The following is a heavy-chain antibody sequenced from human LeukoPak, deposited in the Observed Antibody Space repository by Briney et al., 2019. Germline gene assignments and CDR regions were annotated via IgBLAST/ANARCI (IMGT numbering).Heavy chain of an antibody. D-gene: IGHD6-19*01. Sequence: GGSLRLSCAASGFTFSSYSMNWVRQAPGKGLEWVSSISSSSSYIYYADSVKGRFTISRDNAKNSLYLQMNSLRAEDTAVYYCATLRSKIAVAGASAFDIWGQGTMVTVSS. J-gene: IGHJ3*02. V-gene: IGHV3-21*01. CDR2: ISSSSSYI. CDR3: ATLRSKIAVAGASAFDI. CDR1: GFTFSSYS.